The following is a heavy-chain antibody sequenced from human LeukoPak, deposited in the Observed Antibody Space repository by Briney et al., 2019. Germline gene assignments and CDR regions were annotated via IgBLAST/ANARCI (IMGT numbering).Heavy chain of an antibody. Sequence: ASVKVSCKASGYTFTSYDINWVRQATGQRLEWMGWMNPNSGNTGYAQKFQGGVTMTRNTSISTAYMELSSLRSEDTAVYYCARDRHDSSGAFDYWGQGTLVTVSS. V-gene: IGHV1-8*01. CDR1: GYTFTSYD. CDR3: ARDRHDSSGAFDY. D-gene: IGHD3-22*01. CDR2: MNPNSGNT. J-gene: IGHJ4*02.